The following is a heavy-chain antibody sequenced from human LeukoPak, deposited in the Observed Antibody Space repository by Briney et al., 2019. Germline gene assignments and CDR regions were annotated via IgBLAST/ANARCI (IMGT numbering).Heavy chain of an antibody. J-gene: IGHJ4*02. CDR1: GYTFTGYY. Sequence: GASVKVSCKASGYTFTGYYMHWVRQAPGQGLEWMGWINPNSGGTNYAQKFQGRVTMTRDTSISTAYMELSRLRSDDTVVYYCAREPSHYYDSSGYTDDYWGQGTLVTVSS. CDR2: INPNSGGT. CDR3: AREPSHYYDSSGYTDDY. D-gene: IGHD3-22*01. V-gene: IGHV1-2*02.